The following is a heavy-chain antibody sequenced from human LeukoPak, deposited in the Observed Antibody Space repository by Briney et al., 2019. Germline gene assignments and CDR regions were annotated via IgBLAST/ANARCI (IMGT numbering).Heavy chain of an antibody. Sequence: PSETLSLTCAVYGGSFSGYYWSWIRQPPGKGLEWIGKINHRGSTNYNPSLKSRVTILVDTSKNQFSLKLSSVTAADTAVYYCARDLGSSWPPFSDYWGQGTLVTVSS. V-gene: IGHV4-34*01. CDR3: ARDLGSSWPPFSDY. J-gene: IGHJ4*02. D-gene: IGHD6-13*01. CDR1: GGSFSGYY. CDR2: INHRGST.